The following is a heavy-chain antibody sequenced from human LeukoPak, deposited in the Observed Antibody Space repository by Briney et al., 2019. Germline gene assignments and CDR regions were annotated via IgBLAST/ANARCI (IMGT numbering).Heavy chain of an antibody. J-gene: IGHJ4*02. CDR3: ARDHCSGGSCYCILDY. D-gene: IGHD2-15*01. CDR1: GGTFSSYA. Sequence: ASVKVSCKASGGTFSSYAISWVRQAPGQGLEWMGWISAYNGNTNYAQKLQGRVTMTTDTSTSTAYMELRSLRSDDTAVYYCARDHCSGGSCYCILDYWGQGTLVTVSS. V-gene: IGHV1-18*01. CDR2: ISAYNGNT.